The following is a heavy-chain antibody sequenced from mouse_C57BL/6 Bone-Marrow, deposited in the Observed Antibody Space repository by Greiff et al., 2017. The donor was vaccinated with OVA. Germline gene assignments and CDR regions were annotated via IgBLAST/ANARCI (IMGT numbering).Heavy chain of an antibody. Sequence: VQLQQSGPVLVKPGASVKMSCKASGYTFTDYYMNWVKQSHGKSLEWIGVINPYNGGTSYNQKFKGKATLTVDKSSSTAYMELNSLTSEDSAVYYCARSGYYGYDVRDCDYWGQGTTLTVSS. CDR1: GYTFTDYY. V-gene: IGHV1-19*01. CDR2: INPYNGGT. CDR3: ARSGYYGYDVRDCDY. D-gene: IGHD2-2*01. J-gene: IGHJ2*01.